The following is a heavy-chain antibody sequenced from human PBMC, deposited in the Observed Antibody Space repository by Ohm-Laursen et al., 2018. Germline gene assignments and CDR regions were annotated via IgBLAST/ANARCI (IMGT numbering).Heavy chain of an antibody. CDR2: INSDGSST. CDR3: AKDRSGSALSDGIEY. V-gene: IGHV3-74*01. J-gene: IGHJ4*02. CDR1: GFTFSSYW. Sequence: SLRLSCAASGFTFSSYWMHWVRQAPGKGLVWVSRINSDGSSTSYADSVKGRFTISRDNAKNTLYLQMNSLRAEDTAVYYCAKDRSGSALSDGIEYWGQGTLVTVSS. D-gene: IGHD1-26*01.